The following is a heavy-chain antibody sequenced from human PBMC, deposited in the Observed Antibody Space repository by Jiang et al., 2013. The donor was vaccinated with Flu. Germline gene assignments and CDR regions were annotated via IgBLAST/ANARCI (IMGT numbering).Heavy chain of an antibody. CDR1: GDSVSSNSAA. Sequence: SQTLSLTCAISGDSVSSNSAAWNWIRQSPSRGLEWLGRTYYRSKWYNDYAVSVKSRITINPDTSKNQFSLQLNSVTPEDTAVYYCAREVSNYYGSVTFALYYYYYGMDVWGQGTTVTVSS. V-gene: IGHV6-1*01. CDR2: TYYRSKWYN. D-gene: IGHD3-10*01. CDR3: AREVSNYYGSVTFALYYYYYGMDV. J-gene: IGHJ6*02.